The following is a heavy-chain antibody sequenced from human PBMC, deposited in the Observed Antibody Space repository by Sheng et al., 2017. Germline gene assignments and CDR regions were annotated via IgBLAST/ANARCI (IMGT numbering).Heavy chain of an antibody. CDR1: GGTFSTHA. V-gene: IGHV1-69*10. J-gene: IGHJ3*02. Sequence: QARLVQSGAEVKKPGSSVKVSCKASGGTFSTHAVSWVRQAPGQGLEWMGVILPILGVVNYAQKFQGAVTITADKSTTTAFMELSSLTSEDTAVYYCARLRSDAFDIWGQGTMVTVSS. CDR2: ILPILGVV. CDR3: ARLRSDAFDI.